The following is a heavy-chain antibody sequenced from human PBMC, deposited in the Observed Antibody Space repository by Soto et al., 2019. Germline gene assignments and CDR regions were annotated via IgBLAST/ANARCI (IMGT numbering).Heavy chain of an antibody. CDR3: ARERGCSSTSCPSNYFDY. CDR2: IYYSGST. J-gene: IGHJ4*02. Sequence: PSETLSLTCTVSGGSISSSSYYWGWIRQPPGKGLEWIGSIYYSGSTCYNPSLKSRVTISVDTSKNQFSLKLSSVTAADTAVYYCARERGCSSTSCPSNYFDYWGQGTLVTVSS. D-gene: IGHD2-2*01. CDR1: GGSISSSSYY. V-gene: IGHV4-39*02.